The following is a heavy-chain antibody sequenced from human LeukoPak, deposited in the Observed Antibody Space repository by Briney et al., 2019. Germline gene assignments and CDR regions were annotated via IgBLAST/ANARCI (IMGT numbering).Heavy chain of an antibody. Sequence: GGSLRLSCAASGFTFSSYDMTWVRQAPGRGLEWVSSIRPSGDNTYYGDSVKGRFTISRDNSKNTVHLQMNSLRAEDTAMYYCARRAGDYSHPYDYWGQGTLVTVSS. CDR2: IRPSGDNT. D-gene: IGHD3-22*01. V-gene: IGHV3-23*01. CDR1: GFTFSSYD. CDR3: ARRAGDYSHPYDY. J-gene: IGHJ4*02.